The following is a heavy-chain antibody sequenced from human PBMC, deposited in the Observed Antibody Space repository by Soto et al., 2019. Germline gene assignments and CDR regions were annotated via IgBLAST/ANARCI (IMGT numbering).Heavy chain of an antibody. CDR2: TSAYNGNT. CDR3: ARSSSWFPGGYYYYGMDV. CDR1: GYTFTSYG. Sequence: ASVKVSCKASGYTFTSYGISWVRQAPGQGLEWMGWTSAYNGNTNYAQKLQGRVTMTTDTSTSTAYMELRSLRSDDTAVYYCARSSSWFPGGYYYYGMDVWGQGTTVTVSS. D-gene: IGHD6-13*01. V-gene: IGHV1-18*01. J-gene: IGHJ6*02.